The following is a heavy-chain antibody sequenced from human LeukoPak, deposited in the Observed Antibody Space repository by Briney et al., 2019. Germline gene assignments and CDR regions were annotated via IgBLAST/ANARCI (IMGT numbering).Heavy chain of an antibody. V-gene: IGHV3-11*01. CDR1: GFTFSDYY. CDR2: ISSGGSTI. Sequence: GGSLRLSCAASGFTFSDYYMSWIRQAPGKGLEWVSYISSGGSTIYYADSVKGRFTISRDNAKNSLYLQMNSLRAEDTAVYYCARVSRVVAATEAFDIWGQGTMVTVSS. J-gene: IGHJ3*02. D-gene: IGHD2-15*01. CDR3: ARVSRVVAATEAFDI.